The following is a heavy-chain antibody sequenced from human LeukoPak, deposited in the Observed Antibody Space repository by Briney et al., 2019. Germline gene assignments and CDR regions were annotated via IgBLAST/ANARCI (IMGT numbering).Heavy chain of an antibody. Sequence: GGSLRLSCAASGFTFSSYEMNWVRQAPGKGLEWVSYISSSGSTIYYADSVEGRFTISRDNAKNSLYLQMNSLRAEDTAVYYCAELGITMIGGVWGKGTTVTVSS. CDR3: AELGITMIGGV. CDR2: ISSSGSTI. CDR1: GFTFSSYE. J-gene: IGHJ6*04. V-gene: IGHV3-48*03. D-gene: IGHD3-10*02.